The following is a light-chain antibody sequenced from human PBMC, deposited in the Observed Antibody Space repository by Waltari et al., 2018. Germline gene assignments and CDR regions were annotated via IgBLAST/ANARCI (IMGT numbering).Light chain of an antibody. V-gene: IGLV2-8*01. CDR1: SVDVGAYNF. CDR2: EAT. CDR3: SSYARNKGWV. J-gene: IGLJ3*02. Sequence: QSALTQPPSASGSPGQSVTISCTGTSVDVGAYNFVSWYQQHPGKAPTLLLYELPTCPHHPGKAPRPMIDEATQRPAGLPYRFSGSKSGNTASLTGSGLQAEDEADYYCSSYARNKGWVFGGGTKLTVL.